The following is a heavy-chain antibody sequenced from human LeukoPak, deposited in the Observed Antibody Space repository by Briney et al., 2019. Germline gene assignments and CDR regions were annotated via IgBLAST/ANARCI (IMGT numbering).Heavy chain of an antibody. D-gene: IGHD6-19*01. Sequence: GRSLRLSCAASGFTFSSYGMHWVRQAPGKGLEWVAVIWYDGSNSYYADSVMGRFTISRDNSKNTLYLQMNSLRAEDTAVYYCARGGWYPESFQHWGQGALVTVSS. J-gene: IGHJ1*01. CDR3: ARGGWYPESFQH. CDR2: IWYDGSNS. V-gene: IGHV3-33*01. CDR1: GFTFSSYG.